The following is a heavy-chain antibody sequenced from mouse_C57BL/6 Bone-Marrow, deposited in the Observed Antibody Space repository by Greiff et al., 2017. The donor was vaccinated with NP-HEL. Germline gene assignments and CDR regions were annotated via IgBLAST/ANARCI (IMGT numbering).Heavy chain of an antibody. J-gene: IGHJ4*01. CDR1: GYTFTDYY. Sequence: EVQLQQSGPELVKPGASVKISCKASGYTFTDYYMNWVKQSHGKSLEWIGDINPNNGGTSYNQKFKGKATLTVDKSSSTAYMELRSLTSEDSAVYYCAREGYYFYYYAMDYWGQGTSVTVSS. CDR3: AREGYYFYYYAMDY. D-gene: IGHD2-3*01. CDR2: INPNNGGT. V-gene: IGHV1-26*01.